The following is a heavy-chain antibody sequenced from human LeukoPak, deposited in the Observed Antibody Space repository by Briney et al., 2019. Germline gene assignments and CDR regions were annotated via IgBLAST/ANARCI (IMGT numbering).Heavy chain of an antibody. CDR2: INPSGGST. CDR3: ARDRGDEDAFDI. V-gene: IGHV1-46*01. CDR1: GYTFTSYY. Sequence: ASVKVSSKASGYTFTSYYMHWVRQAPGQGLEWMGIINPSGGSTSYAQKFQGRVTMTRDTSTSTVYMELSSLRSEDTAVYYCARDRGDEDAFDIWGQGTMVTVSS. D-gene: IGHD3-10*01. J-gene: IGHJ3*02.